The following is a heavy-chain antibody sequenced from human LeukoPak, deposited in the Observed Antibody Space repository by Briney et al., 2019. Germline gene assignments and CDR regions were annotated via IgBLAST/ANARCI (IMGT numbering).Heavy chain of an antibody. CDR3: ARDPYPYGSVYFDY. CDR2: IPYDGSNK. V-gene: IGHV3-30-3*01. CDR1: GFTFSSYA. Sequence: GGSLRLSCAASGFTFSSYAMHWVRQAPGKGLEWVAVIPYDGSNKYYADSVKGRFTISRDNSKNTLYLQMNSLRAEDTAVYYCARDPYPYGSVYFDYWGQGTLVTVSS. D-gene: IGHD3-10*01. J-gene: IGHJ4*02.